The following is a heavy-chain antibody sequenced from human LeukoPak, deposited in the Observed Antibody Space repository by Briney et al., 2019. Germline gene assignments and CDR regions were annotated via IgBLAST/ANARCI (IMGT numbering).Heavy chain of an antibody. CDR3: ARDSPTPHPGTMISGLFDY. J-gene: IGHJ4*02. D-gene: IGHD3-22*01. V-gene: IGHV1-46*01. CDR1: GYTFTSYY. Sequence: GAPVKVSCKASGYTFTSYYMHWVRQAPGQGLEWMGIINPSGGSTSYAQKFQGRVTMTRDMSTSTVYMELSSLRSEDTALYYCARDSPTPHPGTMISGLFDYWGQGTLVTVSS. CDR2: INPSGGST.